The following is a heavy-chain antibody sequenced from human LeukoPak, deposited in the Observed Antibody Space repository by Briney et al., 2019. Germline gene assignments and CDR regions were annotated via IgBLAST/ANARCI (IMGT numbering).Heavy chain of an antibody. CDR2: INHSGRT. Sequence: SETLSLTCAVYGGSFSGYYWNWIRQPPGKGLEWIGEINHSGRTNYNPSLKSRVTISVDTSKKQFSLKLSSVTAADTAVYYCAREGLYDFWSGLNWFDPWGQGTLVTVSS. V-gene: IGHV4-34*01. D-gene: IGHD3-3*01. CDR3: AREGLYDFWSGLNWFDP. CDR1: GGSFSGYY. J-gene: IGHJ5*02.